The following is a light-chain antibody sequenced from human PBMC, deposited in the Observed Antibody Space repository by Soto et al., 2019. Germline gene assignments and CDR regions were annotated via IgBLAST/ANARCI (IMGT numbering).Light chain of an antibody. CDR2: ENN. V-gene: IGLV1-51*02. J-gene: IGLJ3*02. Sequence: QSVLTQPPSVSAAPGQKVTISCFGSSSNIGNNYVSWYQQLPRTAPKLLIYENNKRPSGIPDRFSGSKSGTSATLGITGLQTGDEADYFCGTWDTSLRSWVFGGGTKLTVL. CDR3: GTWDTSLRSWV. CDR1: SSNIGNNY.